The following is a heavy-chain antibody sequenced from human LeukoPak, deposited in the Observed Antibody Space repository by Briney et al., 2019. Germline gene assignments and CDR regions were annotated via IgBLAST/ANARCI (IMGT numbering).Heavy chain of an antibody. CDR1: GYTFTSYG. J-gene: IGHJ4*02. Sequence: ASVKVSCKASGYTFTSYGISWVRQAPGQGLEWMGWISSYNGNTNYAQKLQGRVTMTTDTSTRTAYMELRTLRSHDTAVYYCARVDYDYVWGSYRYTPPFYCWGQGTLVTVCS. CDR3: ARVDYDYVWGSYRYTPPFYC. D-gene: IGHD3-16*02. CDR2: ISSYNGNT. V-gene: IGHV1-18*01.